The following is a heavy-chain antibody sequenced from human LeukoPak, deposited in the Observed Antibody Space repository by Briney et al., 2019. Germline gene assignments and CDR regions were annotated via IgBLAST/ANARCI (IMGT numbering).Heavy chain of an antibody. CDR1: GGSISSSSHY. J-gene: IGHJ4*02. Sequence: SETLSLTCTVSGGSISSSSHYWGWIRQPPGKGLEWIGSIHYSGSTYDNPPLKSRVTRSVDTSENQFSLKLSSVTAADTAVYYCARLLYDSRGYYYFDYWGQGILVTVSS. D-gene: IGHD3-22*01. V-gene: IGHV4-39*01. CDR2: IHYSGST. CDR3: ARLLYDSRGYYYFDY.